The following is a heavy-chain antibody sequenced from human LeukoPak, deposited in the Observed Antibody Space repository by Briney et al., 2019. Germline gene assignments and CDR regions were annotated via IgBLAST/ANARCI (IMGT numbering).Heavy chain of an antibody. D-gene: IGHD5-18*01. CDR2: ISYDGSNK. Sequence: GGSLRLSCAASGFTFSNYGMHWVRQAPGKGLEWVAVISYDGSNKYYADSVKGRFTISRDNSKNTLYLQMNSLRAEDTAVYYCAKVTTAMVTYLLDSWGQGTLVTVSS. CDR3: AKVTTAMVTYLLDS. J-gene: IGHJ4*02. V-gene: IGHV3-30*18. CDR1: GFTFSNYG.